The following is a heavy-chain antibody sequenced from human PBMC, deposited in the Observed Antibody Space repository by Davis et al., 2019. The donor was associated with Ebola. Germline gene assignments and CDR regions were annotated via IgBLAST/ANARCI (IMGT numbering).Heavy chain of an antibody. CDR2: TNHSGST. V-gene: IGHV4-34*01. J-gene: IGHJ6*02. CDR3: ARPLRGWYRGAYGMDV. CDR1: GGSFSGYY. D-gene: IGHD6-19*01. Sequence: SETLSLTCAVYGGSFSGYYLRWIRQPPGKGLEWIGETNHSGSTNYNPSLTSRVTISVDTSKNQFSLKLSSVTAADTAVYYCARPLRGWYRGAYGMDVWGQGTTVTVSS.